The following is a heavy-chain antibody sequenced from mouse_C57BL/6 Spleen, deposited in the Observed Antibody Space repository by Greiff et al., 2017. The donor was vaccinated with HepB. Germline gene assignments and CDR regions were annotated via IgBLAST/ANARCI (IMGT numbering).Heavy chain of an antibody. CDR1: GFTFSSYA. CDR3: ARGLSTMITAGLYFDY. CDR2: ISDGGSYT. V-gene: IGHV5-4*03. D-gene: IGHD2-4*01. Sequence: EVKLVESGGGLVKPGGSLKLSCAASGFTFSSYAMSWVRQTPEKRLEWVATISDGGSYTYYPDNVKGRFTISRDKAKNNLYLQMSHLKSEDTAMYYCARGLSTMITAGLYFDYWGQGTTLTVSS. J-gene: IGHJ2*01.